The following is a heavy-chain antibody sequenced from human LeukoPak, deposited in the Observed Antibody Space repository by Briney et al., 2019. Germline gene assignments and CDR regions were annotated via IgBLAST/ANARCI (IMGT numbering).Heavy chain of an antibody. D-gene: IGHD3-10*01. J-gene: IGHJ4*02. CDR1: GFTFSSYA. V-gene: IGHV3-23*01. CDR2: ISGSGGST. Sequence: GGSLRLSCAASGFTFSSYAMSWVRQAPGKGLEWVSAISGSGGSTYYADSVKGRFTISRDNSKNTLYLQMNSLRAEDTAVYCCANFGSGSYVGGFDYWGQGTLVTVSS. CDR3: ANFGSGSYVGGFDY.